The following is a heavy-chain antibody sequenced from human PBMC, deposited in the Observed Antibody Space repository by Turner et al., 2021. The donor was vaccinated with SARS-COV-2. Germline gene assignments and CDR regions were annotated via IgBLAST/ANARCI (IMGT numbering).Heavy chain of an antibody. CDR1: GFTFSSYT. CDR2: ISSSSSYI. J-gene: IGHJ5*02. D-gene: IGHD3-22*01. V-gene: IGHV3-21*01. CDR3: ARGTYYYDSSVYSGTNWFDP. Sequence: EVQLVESGGGLVKPGGPLGLSCAASGFTFSSYTMYWVRQAPGKGLEWVSSISSSSSYIYYADSVKGRFTISRDNAKNSLYLQMNSLRAEDTAVYYCARGTYYYDSSVYSGTNWFDPWGQGTLVTVSS.